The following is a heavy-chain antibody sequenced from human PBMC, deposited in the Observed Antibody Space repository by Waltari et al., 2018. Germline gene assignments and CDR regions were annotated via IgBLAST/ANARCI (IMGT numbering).Heavy chain of an antibody. V-gene: IGHV4-59*01. CDR3: ARVYIMGGSYYVFDY. Sequence: QVQLQESGPGLVKPSETLSLTCTVSGGSISSYYWSWIRQPPGKGLEWIGYIYYSGSTNYNPSLKSRVTISVDTSKNQFSLKLSSVTAADTAVYYCARVYIMGGSYYVFDYWGQGTLVTVSS. CDR1: GGSISSYY. D-gene: IGHD1-26*01. J-gene: IGHJ4*02. CDR2: IYYSGST.